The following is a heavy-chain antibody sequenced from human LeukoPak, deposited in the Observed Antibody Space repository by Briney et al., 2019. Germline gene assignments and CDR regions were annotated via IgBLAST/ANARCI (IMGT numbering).Heavy chain of an antibody. CDR1: RFTFSSYW. D-gene: IGHD1-1*01. CDR2: INTDGSGT. V-gene: IGHV3-74*01. CDR3: ARGNAHAFDI. Sequence: GGSLRLSCAASRFTFSSYWMHWVRQAPGKGLVWVSRINTDGSGTSYADSVKGRFTISRDNAKNTLYLQMNSLRAEDTAVYYCARGNAHAFDIWGRGTMVTVSS. J-gene: IGHJ3*02.